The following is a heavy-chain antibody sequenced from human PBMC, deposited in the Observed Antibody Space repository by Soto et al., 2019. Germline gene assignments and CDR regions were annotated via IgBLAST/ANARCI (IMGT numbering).Heavy chain of an antibody. V-gene: IGHV1-3*01. J-gene: IGHJ5*02. CDR1: GYTFTSYA. CDR2: INAGNGNT. Sequence: ASVKVSCKASGYTFTSYAMHWVRQAPGQRLEWMGWINAGNGNTKYSQKFQGRVTITRDTSASTAYMELSSLRSEDTAVYYCAREGDIVVVPAADWFDPWGQGTLVTVSS. D-gene: IGHD2-2*01. CDR3: AREGDIVVVPAADWFDP.